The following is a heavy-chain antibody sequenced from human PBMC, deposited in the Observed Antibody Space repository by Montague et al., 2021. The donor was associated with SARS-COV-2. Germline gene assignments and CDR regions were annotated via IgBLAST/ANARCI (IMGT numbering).Heavy chain of an antibody. CDR1: GGSFSDYY. CDR2: INHNGST. J-gene: IGHJ2*01. CDR3: ARGAPTITMIVVVVTGAGWYFDL. D-gene: IGHD3-22*01. V-gene: IGHV4-34*01. Sequence: SETLSLTCAVHGGSFSDYYWSWIRQAPGKGLEWIGEINHNGSTNYNPSLKSRVTISVDTSKNQFSLKLSSVTAADTAVYYCARGAPTITMIVVVVTGAGWYFDLWGRGTLVSVSA.